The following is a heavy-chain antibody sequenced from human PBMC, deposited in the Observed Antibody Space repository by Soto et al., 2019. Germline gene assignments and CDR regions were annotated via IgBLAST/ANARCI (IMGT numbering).Heavy chain of an antibody. Sequence: GGSLRLSCAASGFTFSNAWMSWVRQAPGKGLEWVGRIKSKTDGGTTDYAAPVKGRFTISRDDSKNTLYLQMNSLKTEDTAVYYCTTDYYDSSGYYYFQHWGQGTLVTVSS. V-gene: IGHV3-15*01. D-gene: IGHD3-22*01. CDR3: TTDYYDSSGYYYFQH. CDR1: GFTFSNAW. J-gene: IGHJ1*01. CDR2: IKSKTDGGTT.